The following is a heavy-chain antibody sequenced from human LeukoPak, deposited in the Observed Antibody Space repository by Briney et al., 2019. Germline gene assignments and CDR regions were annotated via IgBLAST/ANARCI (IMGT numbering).Heavy chain of an antibody. J-gene: IGHJ4*02. Sequence: ASVKVSCKPSGYRFTDYAITWVRQAPGQGLEWMGWISTYNGNSKSAQKFLGRVTLTSDTSTSTVYMELRSLSSVDTAVYYCARVYYYGSGSFIRPFDYWGQGTLVTVSS. CDR1: GYRFTDYA. V-gene: IGHV1-18*01. CDR3: ARVYYYGSGSFIRPFDY. D-gene: IGHD3-10*01. CDR2: ISTYNGNS.